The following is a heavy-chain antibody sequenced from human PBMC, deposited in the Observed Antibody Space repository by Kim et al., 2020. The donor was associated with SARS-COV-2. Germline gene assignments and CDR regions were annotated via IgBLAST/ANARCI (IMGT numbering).Heavy chain of an antibody. Sequence: YAPKLQGRVTMTTDTSTSTAYMGLRSLRSDDTAVYYCARCDSSSCGPWDYWGQGTLVTVSS. V-gene: IGHV1-18*01. CDR3: ARCDSSSCGPWDY. D-gene: IGHD6-13*01. J-gene: IGHJ4*02.